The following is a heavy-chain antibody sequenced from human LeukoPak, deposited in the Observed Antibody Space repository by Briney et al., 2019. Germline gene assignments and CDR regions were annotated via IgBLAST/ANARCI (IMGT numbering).Heavy chain of an antibody. CDR1: GGSISSGGYY. D-gene: IGHD3-22*01. CDR2: IYHTGST. CDR3: ARSGVVVTPYYFDY. V-gene: IGHV4-30-2*01. J-gene: IGHJ4*02. Sequence: PSETLSLTCTVSGGSISSGGYYWSWIRQPPGKGLEWIGYIYHTGSTHYNPSLKSRVTMSLDKSKNQFSLKLSSVTAADTAVYYCARSGVVVTPYYFDYWGQGTLVTVSS.